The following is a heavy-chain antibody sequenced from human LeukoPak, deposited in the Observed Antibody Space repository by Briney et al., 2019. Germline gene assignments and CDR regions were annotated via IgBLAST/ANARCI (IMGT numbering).Heavy chain of an antibody. V-gene: IGHV4-34*01. CDR1: GGSLSGYY. J-gene: IGHJ4*02. Sequence: PSETLSLTCAVYGGSLSGYYWSWIRQPPGKGLEWIGEINHSGSTNYNPSLKSRVTISVDTSKNQFSLKLSSVTAADTAVYYCARMGSGWEIDYWGQGTLVTVSS. CDR2: INHSGST. D-gene: IGHD6-19*01. CDR3: ARMGSGWEIDY.